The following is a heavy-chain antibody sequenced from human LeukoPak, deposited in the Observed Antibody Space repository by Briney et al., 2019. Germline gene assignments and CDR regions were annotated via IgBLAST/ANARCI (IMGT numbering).Heavy chain of an antibody. CDR2: ISAYNGNT. D-gene: IGHD3-10*01. V-gene: IGHV1-18*01. Sequence: ASVKVPCKASGYTLTNYAFNWVRQAPGQGLEWMGWISAYNGNTNYAQKLQGRVTMTTDTSTSTAYMELSRLRSDDTAVYYCARLGDDAFDIWDQGTMATVSS. CDR3: ARLGDDAFDI. J-gene: IGHJ3*02. CDR1: GYTLTNYA.